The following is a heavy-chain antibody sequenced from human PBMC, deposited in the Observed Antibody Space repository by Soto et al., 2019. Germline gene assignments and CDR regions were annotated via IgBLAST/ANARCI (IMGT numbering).Heavy chain of an antibody. V-gene: IGHV1-69*13. D-gene: IGHD3-22*01. CDR1: GGTFSSYA. CDR3: ATYYYDSSGYVY. J-gene: IGHJ4*02. Sequence: ASVKVSCKASGGTFSSYAISWVRQAPGQGLEWMGGIIPIFGTANYAQKFQGRVTITADESTSTAYMELSSLRSEDTAVYYCATYYYDSSGYVYWGQGTLVTVSS. CDR2: IIPIFGTA.